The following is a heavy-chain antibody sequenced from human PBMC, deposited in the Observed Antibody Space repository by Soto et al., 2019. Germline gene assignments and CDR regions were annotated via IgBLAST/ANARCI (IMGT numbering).Heavy chain of an antibody. CDR2: INPILSMS. D-gene: IGHD3-10*01. CDR1: GDTFTFYS. V-gene: IGHV1-69*02. Sequence: QVQLVQSGAEVKKPGSSVRISCKASGDTFTFYSVNWVGQAPGLGIEWMGRINPILSMSNYAQRFQGRVTMTADKSTSTAYMELSSLRSEDTAMYYCASSYGSGYRAFDYWGQGALVTVSS. CDR3: ASSYGSGYRAFDY. J-gene: IGHJ4*02.